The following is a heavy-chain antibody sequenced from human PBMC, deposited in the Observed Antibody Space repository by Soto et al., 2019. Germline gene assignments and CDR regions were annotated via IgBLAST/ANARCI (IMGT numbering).Heavy chain of an antibody. CDR3: AIDYSSGYGMDG. D-gene: IGHD6-19*01. V-gene: IGHV1-8*01. CDR1: GYTFTSYD. CDR2: MNPNSGNT. Sequence: GASVKVSCTASGYTFTSYDINWVRQATGQGLEWMGWMNPNSGNTDYAQKFQGRVTMTRNTSISTAYMELSSLRSEDTAVYYCAIDYSSGYGMDGWGQGTTVTVAS. J-gene: IGHJ6*02.